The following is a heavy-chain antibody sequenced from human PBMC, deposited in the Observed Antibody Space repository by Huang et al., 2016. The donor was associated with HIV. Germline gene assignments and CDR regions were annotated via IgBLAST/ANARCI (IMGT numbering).Heavy chain of an antibody. CDR3: ARDRGQQLSPFDS. J-gene: IGHJ4*02. CDR1: GFSLDSYN. D-gene: IGHD6-13*01. V-gene: IGHV3-21*01. Sequence: EVQLVESGGGLVKPGGSLRPSCAASGFSLDSYNMYWVRQTPGKGLQWVSSIKPSSSFIDYADSVKGRFSISRDNAKNSLYLQMNNLRGEDTAVYYCARDRGQQLSPFDSWGQGTLVTVSS. CDR2: IKPSSSFI.